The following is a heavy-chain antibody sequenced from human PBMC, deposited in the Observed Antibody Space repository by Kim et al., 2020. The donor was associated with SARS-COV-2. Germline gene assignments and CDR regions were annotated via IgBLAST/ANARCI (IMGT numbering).Heavy chain of an antibody. D-gene: IGHD5-18*01. V-gene: IGHV4-59*01. Sequence: SETLSLTCTVSGDSISNDYWSWIRQPPGKGLEWIGYIYPSGKSNYNPSLEGRLTMSVDTSKNQFSMKLSPVTAADTAVYYCARDRQQLWLQGSFDSWGQGTLVTVSS. CDR3: ARDRQQLWLQGSFDS. J-gene: IGHJ4*02. CDR1: GDSISNDY. CDR2: IYPSGKS.